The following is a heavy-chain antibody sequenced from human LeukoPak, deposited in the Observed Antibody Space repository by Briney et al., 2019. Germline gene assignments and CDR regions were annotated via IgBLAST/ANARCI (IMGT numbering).Heavy chain of an antibody. CDR3: ARDGAQYYFDY. V-gene: IGHV4-31*03. CDR2: IYYSGST. Sequence: SETLSLTCTVSGGSISSGGYYWSWIRQHPGKGLEWIGYIYYSGSTYYNPSLKSRVTISVDTSKNQFSLKLSSVTAADTAVYYCARDGAQYYFDYWGQGTLVTVSS. CDR1: GGSISSGGYY. J-gene: IGHJ4*02. D-gene: IGHD3-10*01.